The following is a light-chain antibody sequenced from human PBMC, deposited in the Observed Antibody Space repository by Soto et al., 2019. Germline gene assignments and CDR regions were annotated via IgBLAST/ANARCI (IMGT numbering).Light chain of an antibody. CDR2: EVT. V-gene: IGLV2-8*01. CDR3: SSYAGSNDNYV. J-gene: IGLJ1*01. Sequence: QSVLTQPPSASGSPGQSVTISCPGTSSDVGDYNYVSWYQQHPGQAPKLMIYEVTKRPSGVPDRFSGSTSGNTASLTVSGLQAEDEADYYCSSYAGSNDNYVFGTGTKVTVL. CDR1: SSDVGDYNY.